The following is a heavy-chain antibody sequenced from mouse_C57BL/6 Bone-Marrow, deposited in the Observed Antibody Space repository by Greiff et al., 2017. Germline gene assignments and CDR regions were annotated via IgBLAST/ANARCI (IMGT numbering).Heavy chain of an antibody. CDR3: NYYSNYECAMDY. D-gene: IGHD2-5*01. Sequence: QVQLQQSGAELVRPGASVTLSCKASGYTFTDYEMHWVKQTPVHGLEWIGAIDPETGGTAYNQKFKGKAILTADKSASTAYMELRILTSEDSAVYYCNYYSNYECAMDYWGQGTSVTVSS. J-gene: IGHJ4*01. V-gene: IGHV1-15*01. CDR2: IDPETGGT. CDR1: GYTFTDYE.